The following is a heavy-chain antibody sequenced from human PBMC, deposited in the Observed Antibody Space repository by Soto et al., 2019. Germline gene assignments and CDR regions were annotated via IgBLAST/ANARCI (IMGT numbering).Heavy chain of an antibody. CDR2: ISAYNGNT. J-gene: IGHJ6*04. CDR3: ARDSDIVVVAAAGNMDV. Sequence: ASVKVSCKASGYTFTSYGISWVRQAPGQGLEWMGWISAYNGNTNYAQKLQGRVTMTTDTSTSTAYMELRSLRSDDTAVYYCARDSDIVVVAAAGNMDVWGKGTTVTVSS. D-gene: IGHD2-15*01. V-gene: IGHV1-18*01. CDR1: GYTFTSYG.